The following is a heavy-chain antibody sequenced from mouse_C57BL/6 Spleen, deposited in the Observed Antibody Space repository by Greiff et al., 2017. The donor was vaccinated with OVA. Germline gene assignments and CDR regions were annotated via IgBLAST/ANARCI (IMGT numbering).Heavy chain of an antibody. CDR3: YYYGSSYAAWFAY. V-gene: IGHV1-54*01. CDR1: GYAFTNYL. CDR2: INPGSGGT. J-gene: IGHJ3*01. D-gene: IGHD1-1*01. Sequence: QVQLQQSGAELVRPGTSVKVSCKASGYAFTNYLIEWVKQRPGQGLEWIGVINPGSGGTNYNEKFKGKATLTADKSSSTAHMQLSSLTSEDSAVYFCYYYGSSYAAWFAYWGQGTLVTVSA.